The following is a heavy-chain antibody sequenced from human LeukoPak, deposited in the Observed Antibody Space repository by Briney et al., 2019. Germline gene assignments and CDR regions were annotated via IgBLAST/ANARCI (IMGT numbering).Heavy chain of an antibody. CDR3: ARDRVSTLYYYYGMDV. Sequence: PGGSLTLSCAASGFTFSDYYMSWLRQAPGKGLEWVSYISSSGSTIYYADSVKGRFTISRDNAKNSLYLQMNSLRAEDTAVYYCARDRVSTLYYYYGMDVWGQGTTVTVSS. V-gene: IGHV3-11*01. CDR2: ISSSGSTI. J-gene: IGHJ6*02. CDR1: GFTFSDYY.